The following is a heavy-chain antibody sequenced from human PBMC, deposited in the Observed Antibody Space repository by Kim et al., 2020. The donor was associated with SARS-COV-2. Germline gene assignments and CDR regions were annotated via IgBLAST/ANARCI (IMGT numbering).Heavy chain of an antibody. CDR1: GYSFTSYW. CDR3: ARHRGAELVTGSAFDI. V-gene: IGHV5-10-1*01. J-gene: IGHJ3*02. D-gene: IGHD1-26*01. CDR2: IDPSDSYT. Sequence: GESLKISCKGSGYSFTSYWISWVRQMPGKGLEWMGRIDPSDSYTNYSPSFQGHVTISADKSISTAYLQWSSLKASDTAMYYCARHRGAELVTGSAFDIWGQGTMVTVSS.